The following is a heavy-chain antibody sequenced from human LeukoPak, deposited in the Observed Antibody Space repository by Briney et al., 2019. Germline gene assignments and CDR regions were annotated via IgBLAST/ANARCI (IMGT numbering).Heavy chain of an antibody. CDR3: ARSIINFSSSSSYYYYYMDV. V-gene: IGHV1-69*05. Sequence: SVKVSCKASGGTFSSYAISWVRQAPGQGLEWMGGIIPIFGTANYAQKFQGRVTITTDESTSTAYMELSSLRSEDTAVYYCARSIINFSSSSSYYYYYMDVWGKGTTVTVSS. J-gene: IGHJ6*03. D-gene: IGHD6-6*01. CDR1: GGTFSSYA. CDR2: IIPIFGTA.